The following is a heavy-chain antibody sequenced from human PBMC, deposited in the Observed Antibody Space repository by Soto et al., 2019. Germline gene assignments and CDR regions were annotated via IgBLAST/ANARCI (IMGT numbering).Heavy chain of an antibody. J-gene: IGHJ6*02. D-gene: IGHD1-26*01. CDR1: GGSISSGGYY. CDR3: AREWVGYYYYYYGMDV. V-gene: IGHV4-31*03. Sequence: TLSLTCTVSGGSISSGGYYWSWIRQHPGKGLEWIGYIYYSGSTYYNPSLKSRVTISVDTSKNQFSLKLSSVTAADTAVYYCAREWVGYYYYYYGMDVWGQGTTVTVSS. CDR2: IYYSGST.